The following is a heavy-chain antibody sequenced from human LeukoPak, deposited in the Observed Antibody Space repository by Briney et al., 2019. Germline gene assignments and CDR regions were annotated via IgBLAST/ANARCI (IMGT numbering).Heavy chain of an antibody. CDR3: AKSSGGSSRAFDI. V-gene: IGHV3-48*01. D-gene: IGHD3-16*01. Sequence: GGSLRLSCTASGFSFSRYSMNWVRQAPGKGLEWISYISSDGSTIYYADSVKGRFTISRDNSKNTLYLQMNSLRAEDTAVYYCAKSSGGSSRAFDIWGQGTMVTVSS. CDR1: GFSFSRYS. CDR2: ISSDGSTI. J-gene: IGHJ3*02.